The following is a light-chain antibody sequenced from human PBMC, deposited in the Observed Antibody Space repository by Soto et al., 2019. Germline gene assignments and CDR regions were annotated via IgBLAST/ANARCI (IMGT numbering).Light chain of an antibody. J-gene: IGKJ1*01. CDR3: MQALQTPRT. Sequence: DIVMTQSPLSLPVTPGEPASISCRSSQSLLHSNGYNYLDWYLQKPGQSPQLLIYLGSNRASGVPDMFSGRGSGTDFTLKISRVEAEDVGVYYCMQALQTPRTFGQGTKVEIK. CDR1: QSLLHSNGYNY. CDR2: LGS. V-gene: IGKV2-28*01.